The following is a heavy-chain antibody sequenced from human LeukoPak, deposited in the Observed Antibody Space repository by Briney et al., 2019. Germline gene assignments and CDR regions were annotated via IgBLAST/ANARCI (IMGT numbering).Heavy chain of an antibody. J-gene: IGHJ4*02. D-gene: IGHD4-23*01. V-gene: IGHV4-59*08. CDR1: GGSISSYY. CDR2: IYYSGST. CDR3: ARHYTVVTPDFDS. Sequence: SETLSLTCTVSGGSISSYYWSWIRQPPGHGLEWIVYIYYSGSTNYNASLKSVVTISVDTSTNQFSLKLSSVTAGDTAVYYCARHYTVVTPDFDSWGEGTLVTVSS.